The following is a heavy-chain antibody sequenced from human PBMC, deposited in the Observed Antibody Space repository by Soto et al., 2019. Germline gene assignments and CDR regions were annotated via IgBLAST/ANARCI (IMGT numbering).Heavy chain of an antibody. V-gene: IGHV3-23*01. CDR2: ISGSGGST. CDR3: AKFIVAAITWDY. CDR1: GFTFSSYA. Sequence: GGFRRLPCAASGFTFSSYAMGWVRQAPGKGLEWVSAISGSGGSTYYADSVKGRFTISRDNSKNTLYQQMNSLRAGDTAVYYCAKFIVAAITWDYWGEVALVTVSA. J-gene: IGHJ4*02. D-gene: IGHD5-12*01.